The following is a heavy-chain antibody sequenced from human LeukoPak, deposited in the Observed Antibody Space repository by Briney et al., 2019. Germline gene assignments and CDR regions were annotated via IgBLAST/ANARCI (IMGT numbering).Heavy chain of an antibody. V-gene: IGHV3-48*01. CDR2: ISSSRTI. Sequence: PGGSLRLSCAASGFTFSSHTMAWVRQAPGKGLEWVSYISSSRTIYYTDSVKGRFTIFRDNAKNSVFLQMNSLRAEDTAVYYCARTYCSGSGCYQIDYWGQGTLVTVSS. CDR1: GFTFSSHT. J-gene: IGHJ4*02. D-gene: IGHD2-15*01. CDR3: ARTYCSGSGCYQIDY.